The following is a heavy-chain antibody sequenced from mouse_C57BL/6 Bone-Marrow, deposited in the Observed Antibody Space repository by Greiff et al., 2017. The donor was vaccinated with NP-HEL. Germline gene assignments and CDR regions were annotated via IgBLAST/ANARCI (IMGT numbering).Heavy chain of an antibody. J-gene: IGHJ4*01. CDR2: ISGGGGNT. V-gene: IGHV5-9*01. CDR3: ARGFSITTVVATYYYAMDY. D-gene: IGHD1-1*01. CDR1: GFTFSSYT. Sequence: EVNVVESGGGLVKPGGSLKLSCAASGFTFSSYTMSWVRQTPEKRLEWVATISGGGGNTYYPDSVKGRFTISRDNAKNTLYLQMSSLRSEDTALYYCARGFSITTVVATYYYAMDYWGQGTSVTVSS.